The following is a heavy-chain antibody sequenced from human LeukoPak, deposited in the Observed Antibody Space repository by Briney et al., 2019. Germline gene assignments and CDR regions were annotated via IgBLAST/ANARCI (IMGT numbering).Heavy chain of an antibody. CDR2: VYHNGET. CDR1: GSSISTNYY. V-gene: IGHV4-38-2*02. J-gene: IGHJ6*03. Sequence: SETLSLTCTVSGSSISTNYYWAWIRQSPGTGLEWIGSVYHNGETYYNPSLKSRVIISVDTSRNDFSLRLTSVTAADTALYYCVTPRSWELSDMACWGKGTTVSVSS. D-gene: IGHD1-26*01. CDR3: VTPRSWELSDMAC.